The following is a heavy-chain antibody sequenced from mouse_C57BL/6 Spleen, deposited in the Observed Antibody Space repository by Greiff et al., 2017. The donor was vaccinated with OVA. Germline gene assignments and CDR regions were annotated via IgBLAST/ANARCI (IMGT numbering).Heavy chain of an antibody. J-gene: IGHJ2*01. Sequence: VQLQQSGPELVKPGASVKISCKASGYTFTDYYMNWVKQSHGKSLEWIGDINPNNGGTSYNQKFKGKATLTVDKSSSTAYMELRSLTSEDSAVYYCGREAYYYDYWGQGTTLTVSS. CDR2: INPNNGGT. CDR1: GYTFTDYY. V-gene: IGHV1-26*01. CDR3: GREAYYYDY. D-gene: IGHD1-1*01.